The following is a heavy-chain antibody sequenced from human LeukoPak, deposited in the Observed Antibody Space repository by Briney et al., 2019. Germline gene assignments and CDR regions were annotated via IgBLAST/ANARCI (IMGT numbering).Heavy chain of an antibody. CDR2: IKQDGSEK. D-gene: IGHD1-26*01. Sequence: ETLSLTCTVSGGSISSYYWSWVRQAPGKGLEWVANIKQDGSEKYYVDSVKGRFTISRDNAKNSLYLQMNSLRAEDTAVYYCARDLRELPMFDYWGQGTLVTVSS. J-gene: IGHJ4*02. V-gene: IGHV3-7*01. CDR1: GGSISSYY. CDR3: ARDLRELPMFDY.